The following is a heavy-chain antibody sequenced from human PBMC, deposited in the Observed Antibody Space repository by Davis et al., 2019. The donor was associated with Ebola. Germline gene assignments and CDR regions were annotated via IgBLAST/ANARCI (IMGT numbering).Heavy chain of an antibody. CDR3: ARDSRWLVPGTYYYYGMDV. D-gene: IGHD6-19*01. CDR2: IYYSESS. CDR1: GGSISSSY. V-gene: IGHV4-59*01. J-gene: IGHJ6*04. Sequence: SETLSLTCTVPGGSISSSYWSWIRQPPGKGLEWIGYIYYSESSNYNPSLKSRVTISVDTSKNHFSLKLSSVTAADTAVYYCARDSRWLVPGTYYYYGMDVWGKGTTVTVSS.